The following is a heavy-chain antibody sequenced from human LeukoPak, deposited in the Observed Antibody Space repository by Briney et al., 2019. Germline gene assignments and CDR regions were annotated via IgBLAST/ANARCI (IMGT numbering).Heavy chain of an antibody. CDR3: ARDRGIAHCGGDCYAGAFDI. J-gene: IGHJ3*02. CDR2: INPSSGGT. V-gene: IGHV1-2*02. CDR1: EYTFTGYY. Sequence: ASVKVSCKASEYTFTGYYIHWVRQAPGQGLEWMGWINPSSGGTNYAQKFQGRVTMTRDTSISTAYMELSRLRSDDTAVYYCARDRGIAHCGGDCYAGAFDIWGQGTMVTVSS. D-gene: IGHD2-21*01.